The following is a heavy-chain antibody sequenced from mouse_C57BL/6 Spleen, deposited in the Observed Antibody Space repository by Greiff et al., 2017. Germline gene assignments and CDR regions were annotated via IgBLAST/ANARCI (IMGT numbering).Heavy chain of an antibody. J-gene: IGHJ4*01. CDR3: ARWGYGSSPYAMDY. CDR1: GYTFTDYY. D-gene: IGHD1-1*01. CDR2: INPYNGGT. V-gene: IGHV1-19*01. Sequence: EVKLQESGPVLVKPGASVKMSCKASGYTFTDYYMNWVKQSHGKSLEWIGVINPYNGGTSYNQQFKGKATLTVDKSSSTAYMELNSLTSEDSAVYYCARWGYGSSPYAMDYWGQGASVTVSS.